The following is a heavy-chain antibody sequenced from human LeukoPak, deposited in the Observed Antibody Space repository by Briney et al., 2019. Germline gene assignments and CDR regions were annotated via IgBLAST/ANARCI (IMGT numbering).Heavy chain of an antibody. V-gene: IGHV3-23*01. CDR3: AKDGGNYSSDY. Sequence: GGSLRLSCAVSGITLSNYGMSWVRQAPGKGLSWVSTISAAGGSTFYADSVRGRFTISRDNSKNTLYLQMNSLRAKDTGLYYCAKDGGNYSSDYWGQGTLVTVSS. CDR1: GITLSNYG. D-gene: IGHD4-23*01. CDR2: ISAAGGST. J-gene: IGHJ4*02.